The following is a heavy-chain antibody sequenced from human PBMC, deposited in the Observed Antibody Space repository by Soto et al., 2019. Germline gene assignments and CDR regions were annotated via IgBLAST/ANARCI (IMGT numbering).Heavy chain of an antibody. V-gene: IGHV1-8*01. CDR1: GYTFTSYD. CDR2: MNPNSGNT. D-gene: IGHD3-3*01. J-gene: IGHJ4*02. CDR3: ARAEQMEWLLEIDY. Sequence: ASVKVSCKASGYTFTSYDINWVRQATGQRLEWMGWMNPNSGNTGYAQKFQGRVTMTRNTSISTAYMELSSLRSEDTAVYYCARAEQMEWLLEIDYWGQGTLVTVSS.